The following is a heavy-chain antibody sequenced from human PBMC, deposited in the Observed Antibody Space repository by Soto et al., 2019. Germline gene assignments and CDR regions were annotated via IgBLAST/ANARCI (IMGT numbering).Heavy chain of an antibody. Sequence: GGSLRLSCAASGFTVTGNHMTWVRQAPGKGLEWVSIVYSDSSIYYADSVKGRFTISRDSSNNTLYLEMNSLRVEDTAVYFCAKHDYGDSPFDCWGQGALVTVSS. D-gene: IGHD4-17*01. CDR3: AKHDYGDSPFDC. J-gene: IGHJ4*02. V-gene: IGHV3-66*01. CDR1: GFTVTGNH. CDR2: VYSDSSI.